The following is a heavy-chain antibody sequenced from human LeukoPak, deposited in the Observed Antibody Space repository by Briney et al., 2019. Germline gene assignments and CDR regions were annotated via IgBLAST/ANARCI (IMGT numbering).Heavy chain of an antibody. V-gene: IGHV3-30*02. CDR1: GFTFDNYG. Sequence: GGSLRLSCAASGFTFDNYGMHWVRQAPGKGLEWVALIRYDGIKKFYAGSVKGRFTISRDNSKNTLYLQMNSLRFEDTALYYCAKDDNGPQDNWGQGTLVTVSS. CDR3: AKDDNGPQDN. J-gene: IGHJ4*02. D-gene: IGHD1-14*01. CDR2: IRYDGIKK.